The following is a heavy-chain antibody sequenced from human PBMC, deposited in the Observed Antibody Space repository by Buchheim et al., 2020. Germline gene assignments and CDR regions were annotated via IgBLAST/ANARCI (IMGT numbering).Heavy chain of an antibody. CDR1: DGSITSGSYY. Sequence: QVQLQESGPGLVKPSQTLSLTCTVSDGSITSGSYYLSWIRQPAGKGLELIGRIYTSGSNSYHPSLTSRVTISLDTSKNQFSLKLSSVTAADTAVYYCARDIGQQLIRNWGQGTL. CDR2: IYTSGSN. V-gene: IGHV4-61*02. D-gene: IGHD6-13*01. CDR3: ARDIGQQLIRN. J-gene: IGHJ4*02.